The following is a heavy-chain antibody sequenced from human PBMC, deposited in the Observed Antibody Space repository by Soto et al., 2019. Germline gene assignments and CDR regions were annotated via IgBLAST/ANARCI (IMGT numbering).Heavy chain of an antibody. CDR1: GVTFSNHD. V-gene: IGHV3-48*03. CDR3: ASRSTVPTRFDY. J-gene: IGHJ4*02. Sequence: GGSLRLSCAASGVTFSNHDINWFRQAPGKGLEWVSYISRSGTTKYYADSVKGRFTISRDKAKNSIYLQMTTLRVEDTAFYYCASRSTVPTRFDYWGQGTLVTVSS. CDR2: ISRSGTTK. D-gene: IGHD4-17*01.